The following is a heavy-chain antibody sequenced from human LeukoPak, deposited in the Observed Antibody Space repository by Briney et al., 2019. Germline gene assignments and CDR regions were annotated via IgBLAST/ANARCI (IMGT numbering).Heavy chain of an antibody. Sequence: SETLSLTCTVSGVSMSSGAFYWSWIRQHPGNGLEWIGNIYYSGSTYYNPSLKSRVTISVDRSKNQFSLKLTSVTAADTAVYYCARAFPFDDYGDPDAFDIWGQGTMVTVSS. V-gene: IGHV4-30-4*08. CDR1: GVSMSSGAFY. CDR2: IYYSGST. CDR3: ARAFPFDDYGDPDAFDI. J-gene: IGHJ3*02. D-gene: IGHD4-17*01.